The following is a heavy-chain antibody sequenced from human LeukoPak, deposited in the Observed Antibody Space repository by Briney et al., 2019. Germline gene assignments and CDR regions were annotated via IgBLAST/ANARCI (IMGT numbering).Heavy chain of an antibody. V-gene: IGHV3-48*03. CDR1: GFTFSSYE. CDR2: ISSSGSTI. CDR3: ARDSSGWHYYFDY. Sequence: PGGSLRLSCAASGFTFSSYEMNWVRQAPGKGLEWVSYISSSGSTIYYADSVKGRFTISRDNDKNSLYLQMNSLRAEDTAVYYCARDSSGWHYYFDYWGQGTLVTVSS. D-gene: IGHD6-19*01. J-gene: IGHJ4*02.